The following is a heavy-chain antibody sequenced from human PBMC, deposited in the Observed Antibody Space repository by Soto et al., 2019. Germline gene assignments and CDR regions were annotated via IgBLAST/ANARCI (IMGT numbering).Heavy chain of an antibody. CDR3: ARATYYYDSSDGGYFDY. Sequence: ASVKVSCKASGGTFSSYAISWVRQAPGQGLEWMGGIIPIFGTANYAQKFQGRVTITADESTSTAYMELSSLRSEDTAVYYCARATYYYDSSDGGYFDYWGQGTLVTVSS. D-gene: IGHD3-22*01. V-gene: IGHV1-69*13. J-gene: IGHJ4*02. CDR1: GGTFSSYA. CDR2: IIPIFGTA.